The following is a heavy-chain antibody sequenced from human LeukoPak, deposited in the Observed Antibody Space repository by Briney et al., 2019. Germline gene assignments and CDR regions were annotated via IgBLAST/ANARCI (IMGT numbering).Heavy chain of an antibody. CDR1: SGSIRDKYY. Sequence: TSETLSLTCSVSSGSIRDKYYWGWIRPPPGKGLEWIASQYYGSHTYYTPSLESRVTISLDASRNQFSLQLRSVTAADTAVYYCARHWGHNYYYGLGVWGQGTSVIVAS. D-gene: IGHD3-16*01. V-gene: IGHV4-39*01. CDR2: QYYGSHT. J-gene: IGHJ6*02. CDR3: ARHWGHNYYYGLGV.